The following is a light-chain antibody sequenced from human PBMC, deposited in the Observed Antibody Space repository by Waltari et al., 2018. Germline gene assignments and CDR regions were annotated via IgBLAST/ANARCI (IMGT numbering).Light chain of an antibody. V-gene: IGKV6-21*01. Sequence: EIVLTQSPAFPSVTPTEKLLITCRASQSIGDRLHWYQQNPGQSPNLLIKYASQSFSGVPSRFSGSGSGTDFTLTINSLEAEDAATYYCHHSSGLPYTFGQGTKLEIK. J-gene: IGKJ2*01. CDR1: QSIGDR. CDR3: HHSSGLPYT. CDR2: YAS.